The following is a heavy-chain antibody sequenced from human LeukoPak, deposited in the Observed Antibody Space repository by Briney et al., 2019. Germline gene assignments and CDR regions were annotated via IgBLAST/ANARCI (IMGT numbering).Heavy chain of an antibody. CDR2: VSGIGANT. CDR1: RFTFSNDA. D-gene: IGHD3-3*01. Sequence: GGSLRLSCAASRFTFSNDAMTWVRQAPGKGLEWVSTVSGIGANTFYADSVKGRFIISRDNFKNSLYLQMHSLRVDNTAAYYCAKVFDFWGGSDYYYLDVWGKGTTVTVSS. CDR3: AKVFDFWGGSDYYYLDV. V-gene: IGHV3-23*01. J-gene: IGHJ6*03.